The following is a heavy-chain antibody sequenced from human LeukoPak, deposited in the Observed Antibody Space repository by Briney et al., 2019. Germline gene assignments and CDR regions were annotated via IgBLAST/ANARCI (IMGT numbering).Heavy chain of an antibody. Sequence: PSETLSLTCGVSGGSITSSSYYWGWIRQPPGKGLQWIGSIYYSGSTYYSPSLKSRVTISVDTSKNHFSLKLRSVTAADTAVYFCARASGTYYEDFDYWGQGTLVTVSS. CDR3: ARASGTYYEDFDY. V-gene: IGHV4-39*02. CDR2: IYYSGST. J-gene: IGHJ4*02. D-gene: IGHD1-26*01. CDR1: GGSITSSSYY.